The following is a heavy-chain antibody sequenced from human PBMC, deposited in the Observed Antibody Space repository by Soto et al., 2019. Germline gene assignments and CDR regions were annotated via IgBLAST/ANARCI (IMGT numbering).Heavy chain of an antibody. CDR3: AIQHPLDSSAWYN. J-gene: IGHJ4*02. CDR2: IYPGDSDT. V-gene: IGHV5-51*01. Sequence: GESLKISCKASGYSFTNYWIGWVRQIPGKGLEWMGTIYPGDSDTRYSPSFQGQVTFSVDKSINTAYLHWTSLKASDTAIYYCAIQHPLDSSAWYNWGKGTLVTVSS. D-gene: IGHD6-19*01. CDR1: GYSFTNYW.